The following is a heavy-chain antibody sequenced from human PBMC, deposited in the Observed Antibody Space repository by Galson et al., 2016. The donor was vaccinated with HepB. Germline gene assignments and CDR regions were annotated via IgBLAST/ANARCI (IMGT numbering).Heavy chain of an antibody. Sequence: SLRLSCAASGFPFSNYWMHWVRQAPGKGLEWVSVISYDGSRRYYADSVKGRFTIYRDNSKNTLFLQMNSLTREDTAVYFCARDPDYNNSTGTFDYWGQGSLVTVSS. CDR3: ARDPDYNNSTGTFDY. CDR2: ISYDGSRR. J-gene: IGHJ4*02. CDR1: GFPFSNYW. V-gene: IGHV3-30*03. D-gene: IGHD3-9*01.